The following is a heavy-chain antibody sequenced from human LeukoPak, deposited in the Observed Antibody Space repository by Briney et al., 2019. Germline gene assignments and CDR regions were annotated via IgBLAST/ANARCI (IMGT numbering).Heavy chain of an antibody. J-gene: IGHJ6*04. CDR3: AKGPAVAGDYYYYGMDV. V-gene: IGHV3-30*18. D-gene: IGHD6-19*01. Sequence: GRSLRLSCAASGFTFSSYGMHWVRQAPGKGLEWVAVISYDGSNKYYADSVKGRFTISRDNSKNTLYLQMNSLRAEDTAVYYCAKGPAVAGDYYYYGMDVWGKGTTVTVSS. CDR2: ISYDGSNK. CDR1: GFTFSSYG.